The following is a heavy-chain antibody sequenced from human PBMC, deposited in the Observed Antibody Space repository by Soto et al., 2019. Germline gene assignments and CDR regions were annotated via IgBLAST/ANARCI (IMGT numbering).Heavy chain of an antibody. CDR1: GFTFSSYA. CDR3: VKGPRYCSSTSCLVS. D-gene: IGHD2-2*01. CDR2: ISSNGGST. Sequence: PVGSLRLSCSASGFTFSSYAMHWVRQAPGKGLEYVSAISSNGGSTYYADSVKGRFTISRDNSKNTLYLQMSSLRAVDTAVYYCVKGPRYCSSTSCLVSWGQGTLVTVSS. V-gene: IGHV3-64D*06. J-gene: IGHJ5*02.